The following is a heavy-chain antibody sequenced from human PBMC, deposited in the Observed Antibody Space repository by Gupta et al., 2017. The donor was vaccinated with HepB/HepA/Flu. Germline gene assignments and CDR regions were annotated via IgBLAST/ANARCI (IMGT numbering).Heavy chain of an antibody. CDR2: VYYNGST. J-gene: IGHJ5*02. CDR1: GDSIISPDYY. V-gene: IGHV4-39*01. CDR3: ARKGYYYSHGYYGWFDP. D-gene: IGHD3-22*01. Sequence: QLQLQESGPGLVKPSETLSLTCTVSGDSIISPDYYWGWIRQSPGKGLEWIGNVYYNGSTYQNPSLKSRVTISVDTSKNQLSLKLTSVTAADTAVYHCARKGYYYSHGYYGWFDPWGQGTRVTVSS.